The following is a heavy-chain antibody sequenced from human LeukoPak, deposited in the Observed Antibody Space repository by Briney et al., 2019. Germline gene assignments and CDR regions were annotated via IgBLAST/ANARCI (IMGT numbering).Heavy chain of an antibody. D-gene: IGHD5-18*01. Sequence: AAAVKVSCKASGYTFSSYGISWVRQAPGQGLEWMGWISAYDGNTDYAQNLQGRVTMTTDTSTSTAYMELRSLRSDDTAVYYCARAVRGYSYAYLPYWGQGTLVTVSS. CDR3: ARAVRGYSYAYLPY. J-gene: IGHJ4*02. V-gene: IGHV1-18*01. CDR2: ISAYDGNT. CDR1: GYTFSSYG.